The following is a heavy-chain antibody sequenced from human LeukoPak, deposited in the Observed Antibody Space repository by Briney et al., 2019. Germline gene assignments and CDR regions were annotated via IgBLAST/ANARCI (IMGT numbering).Heavy chain of an antibody. CDR1: GFTFSSYS. CDR2: ISSSSSYI. J-gene: IGHJ4*02. D-gene: IGHD2-2*02. CDR3: AREYCSSTSCYNPFDY. V-gene: IGHV3-21*01. Sequence: GGSLRLSCAASGFTFSSYSMNWVRQAPGKGLEWVSSISSSSSYIYYADSVKGRFTISRDNAKNSLYLQMNSLRAEDTAVYYCAREYCSSTSCYNPFDYWGQGTLVTVSS.